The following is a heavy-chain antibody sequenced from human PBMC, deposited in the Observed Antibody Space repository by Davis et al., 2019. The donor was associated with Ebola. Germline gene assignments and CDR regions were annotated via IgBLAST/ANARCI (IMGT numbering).Heavy chain of an antibody. CDR2: IYYSGST. J-gene: IGHJ4*02. Sequence: SETLSLTCTVSGGSISSGGYYWSWIRQPPGKGLEWIGSIYYSGSTYYNPSLKSRVTISVDTSKNQFSLKLSSVTAADTAVYYCASGALYGDYIDYWGQGTLVTVSS. CDR3: ASGALYGDYIDY. D-gene: IGHD4-17*01. CDR1: GGSISSGGYY. V-gene: IGHV4-39*07.